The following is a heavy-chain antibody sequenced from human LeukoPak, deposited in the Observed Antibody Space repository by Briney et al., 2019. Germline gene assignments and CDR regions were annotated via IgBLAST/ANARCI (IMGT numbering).Heavy chain of an antibody. CDR2: IGNNGGGI. CDR1: GFTFSTYT. Sequence: GGSLRLSCAASGFTFSTYTMYWVRHPPGKRLEWVSIIGNNGGGIHYADSVRGRFTISRDNFKNALYLQMNSLRVEDTAVYYCAIDPNWGTHSWGQGVLVTVSS. J-gene: IGHJ4*02. CDR3: AIDPNWGTHS. V-gene: IGHV3-23*01. D-gene: IGHD7-27*01.